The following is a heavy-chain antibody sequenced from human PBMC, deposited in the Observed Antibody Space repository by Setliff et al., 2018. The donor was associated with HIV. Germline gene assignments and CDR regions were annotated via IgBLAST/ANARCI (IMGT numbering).Heavy chain of an antibody. CDR1: GGTFSSYT. J-gene: IGHJ6*02. Sequence: SVKVSCKASGGTFSSYTISWVRQAPGQGLEWMGGIIPPLGIENYAQKFQGRVTITADKSASTAYMELSSLRSEDTAVYYCARGVGSGLPYYGLDVWGQGTTVTVSS. D-gene: IGHD6-19*01. CDR2: IIPPLGIE. V-gene: IGHV1-69*10. CDR3: ARGVGSGLPYYGLDV.